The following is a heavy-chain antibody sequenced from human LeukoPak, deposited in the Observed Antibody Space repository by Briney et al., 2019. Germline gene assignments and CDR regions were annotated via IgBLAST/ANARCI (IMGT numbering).Heavy chain of an antibody. D-gene: IGHD3-10*01. J-gene: IGHJ4*02. Sequence: GSLRLSCAASGFTFDDYGMSWVRQAPGKGLEWIGEINHSGSTNYNPSLKSRVTISVDTSKNQFSLKLSSVTAADTAVYYCARHRVLWFGELLSSGFDYWGQGTLVTVSS. CDR3: ARHRVLWFGELLSSGFDY. CDR1: GFTFDDYG. CDR2: INHSGST. V-gene: IGHV4-34*01.